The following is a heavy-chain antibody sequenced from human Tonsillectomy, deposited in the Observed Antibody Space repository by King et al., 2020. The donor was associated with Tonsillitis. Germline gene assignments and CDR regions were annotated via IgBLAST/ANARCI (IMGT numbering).Heavy chain of an antibody. CDR1: GASISSFF. D-gene: IGHD4-17*01. CDR3: ARSPLDGDYYFDF. Sequence: VQLPESGPGLVKPSETLSLTCTVSGASISSFFWSWIRQPPGKGLEWIGYVYYTGVTQYSPSLKSRVTMSVDTSKKQFSLRLTSVTAADTAVYYCARSPLDGDYYFDFWGQGSLVTVSS. CDR2: VYYTGVT. V-gene: IGHV4-59*01. J-gene: IGHJ4*02.